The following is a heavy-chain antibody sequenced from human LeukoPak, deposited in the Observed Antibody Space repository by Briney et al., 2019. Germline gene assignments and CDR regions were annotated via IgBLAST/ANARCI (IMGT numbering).Heavy chain of an antibody. CDR2: IYYSGST. J-gene: IGHJ3*01. Sequence: SSETLSLTCTVSGGSISSYYWSWIRQPPGKGLEWIGCIYYSGSTNYNPSLKSRVTISLDTSKNQFSLKLSSLTAANTAVYYGARLVVVPAGDAFDLWGQGTMVTVSS. CDR1: GGSISSYY. CDR3: ARLVVVPAGDAFDL. D-gene: IGHD2-15*01. V-gene: IGHV4-59*01.